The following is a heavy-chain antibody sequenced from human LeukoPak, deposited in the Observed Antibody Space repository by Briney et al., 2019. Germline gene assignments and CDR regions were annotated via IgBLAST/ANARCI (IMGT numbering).Heavy chain of an antibody. V-gene: IGHV3-23*01. Sequence: PSGGSLRLSCAASGFTFSSYAMSWVRQAPGKGLEWVSAISGSGGSTYYADSVKGRFTISRDNSKNTLYLQMNSLRAEDTAVYYCAKDKFPRGSYPAPDYWGQGTLVTVSS. CDR2: ISGSGGST. J-gene: IGHJ4*02. CDR3: AKDKFPRGSYPAPDY. CDR1: GFTFSSYA. D-gene: IGHD1-26*01.